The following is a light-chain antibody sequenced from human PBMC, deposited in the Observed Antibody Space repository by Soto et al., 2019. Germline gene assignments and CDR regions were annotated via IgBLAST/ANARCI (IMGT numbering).Light chain of an antibody. CDR2: AAS. J-gene: IGKJ1*01. CDR3: QEYNDWPRGT. Sequence: EVVMTQSPATLSASPGERATLSCRASQSVNTNLAWYQKKPGQAPTVLVYAASTRATGIPDRFSGSGSGTDFTLTISSLQPEDFALYYCQEYNDWPRGTFGQGTKVDI. CDR1: QSVNTN. V-gene: IGKV3-15*01.